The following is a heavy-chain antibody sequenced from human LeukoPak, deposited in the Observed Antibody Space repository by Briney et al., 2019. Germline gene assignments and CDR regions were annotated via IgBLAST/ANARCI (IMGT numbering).Heavy chain of an antibody. D-gene: IGHD4-17*01. V-gene: IGHV4-4*07. CDR1: GGSISSYY. J-gene: IGHJ4*02. CDR2: IHTTGST. CDR3: ARDTDYGDSQYYFDY. Sequence: SETLSLTCTVSGGSISSYYWSWIRQPAGKGLEWIGRIHTTGSTNYNPSLKSRVTISVDTSKNQFSLKLSSVTAADTAVYYCARDTDYGDSQYYFDYWGQGTLVTVSS.